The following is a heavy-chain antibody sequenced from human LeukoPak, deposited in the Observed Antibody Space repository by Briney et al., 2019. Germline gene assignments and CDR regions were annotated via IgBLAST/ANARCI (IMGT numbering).Heavy chain of an antibody. CDR2: ISYDGSNK. D-gene: IGHD3-22*01. CDR1: GFTFSSYA. V-gene: IGHV3-30-3*01. Sequence: GGSLRLSCAASGFTFSSYAMSWVRQAPGKGLEWVAVISYDGSNKYYADSVKGRFTISRDNSKNTLYLQMNSLRAEDTAVYYCARDPTYYYDSSGYYPFDYWGQGTLVTVSS. CDR3: ARDPTYYYDSSGYYPFDY. J-gene: IGHJ4*02.